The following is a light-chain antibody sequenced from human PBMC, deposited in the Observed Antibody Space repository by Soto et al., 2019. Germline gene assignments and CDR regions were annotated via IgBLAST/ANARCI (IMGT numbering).Light chain of an antibody. Sequence: ETVMTQSPATLSLSPGERATLSCRASQSVYNNLAWYQQKPGQAPRLLIYGASTRATGSPARFSGSGSGTDFTLTISSLQSEDFAVYYCLQYQNWPPWTFGQGTQVEIK. CDR1: QSVYNN. J-gene: IGKJ1*01. V-gene: IGKV3-15*01. CDR3: LQYQNWPPWT. CDR2: GAS.